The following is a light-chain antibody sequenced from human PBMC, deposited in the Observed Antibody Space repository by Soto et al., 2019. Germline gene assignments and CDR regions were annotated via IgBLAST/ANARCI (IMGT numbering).Light chain of an antibody. J-gene: IGKJ1*01. V-gene: IGKV1-27*01. CDR1: QDISDH. CDR3: QKYNRAPRT. Sequence: DFQMTQSPSSLSASVGDRVTITCRASQDISDHLAWYQHKPAKVPKLLIYEASTLQSGVPSRFSGSGSGTDFTITISSLQPEDVATYYCQKYNRAPRTFGQGTKVELK. CDR2: EAS.